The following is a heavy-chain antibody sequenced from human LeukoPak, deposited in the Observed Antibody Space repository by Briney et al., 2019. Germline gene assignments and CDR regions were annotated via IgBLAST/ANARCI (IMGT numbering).Heavy chain of an antibody. Sequence: PGRSLRLSCAASGFTFSSYAMHWVRQAPGKGLEWVAVISYDGGNKYYADSVKGRFTISRDNSKNTLYLQMNSLRAEDTAVYYCARDEAYCGGDCYSFFDYWGQGTLVTVSS. CDR2: ISYDGGNK. CDR3: ARDEAYCGGDCYSFFDY. J-gene: IGHJ4*02. V-gene: IGHV3-30*04. CDR1: GFTFSSYA. D-gene: IGHD2-21*02.